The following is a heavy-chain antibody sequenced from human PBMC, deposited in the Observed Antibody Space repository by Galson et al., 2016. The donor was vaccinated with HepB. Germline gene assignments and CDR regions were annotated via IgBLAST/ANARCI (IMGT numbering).Heavy chain of an antibody. CDR2: INPNGGSA. D-gene: IGHD6-25*01. V-gene: IGHV1-46*01. CDR3: STGGGYNWFDP. Sequence: SVKVSCKASGYTFTTYHMHWVRQAPGQGLEWMGIINPNGGSASYSPKFQGRVTLTRVTSTSTVYMELSSLKSDDTALYYCSTGGGYNWFDPWGQGTLVTVSS. J-gene: IGHJ5*02. CDR1: GYTFTTYH.